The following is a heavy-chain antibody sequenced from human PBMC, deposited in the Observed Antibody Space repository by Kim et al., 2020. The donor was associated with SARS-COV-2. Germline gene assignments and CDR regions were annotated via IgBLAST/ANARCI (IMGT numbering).Heavy chain of an antibody. V-gene: IGHV4-34*01. J-gene: IGHJ4*02. Sequence: PSLKSRVTISVDTSKNQFSLKLSSVTAADTAVYYCARGVYYYGSGSYWSYWGQGTLVTVSS. D-gene: IGHD3-10*01. CDR3: ARGVYYYGSGSYWSY.